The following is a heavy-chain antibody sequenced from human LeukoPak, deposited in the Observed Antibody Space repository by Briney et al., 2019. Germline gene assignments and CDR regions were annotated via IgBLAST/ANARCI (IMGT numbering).Heavy chain of an antibody. CDR3: ERQPDYGASRTRFDP. V-gene: IGHV4-38-2*01. CDR1: GYSISSGYY. J-gene: IGHJ5*02. CDR2: IYHSGST. Sequence: PSGTLSLTCAVSGYSISSGYYWGWIRQPPGKGLEWIGSIYHSGSTYYNPSLKSRVTISVDTSKNQFSLKLSSVTAADTAVYYCERQPDYGASRTRFDPWGQGTLVTVSS. D-gene: IGHD4-17*01.